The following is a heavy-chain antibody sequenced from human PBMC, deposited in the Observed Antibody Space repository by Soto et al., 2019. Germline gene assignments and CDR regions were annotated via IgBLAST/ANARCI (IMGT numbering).Heavy chain of an antibody. V-gene: IGHV4-59*08. CDR3: ARRYGGNLDY. Sequence: QVQLQESGPGLVKPSETLSLTCTVSGGSISNFYWSWIRQPPGKGLEWIGYIYYSGSTNYNPSLKSRVTISLDTSKNQFSLKLSSVTAADTAVYFCARRYGGNLDYWGQGTLVTVSS. CDR2: IYYSGST. J-gene: IGHJ4*02. CDR1: GGSISNFY. D-gene: IGHD1-26*01.